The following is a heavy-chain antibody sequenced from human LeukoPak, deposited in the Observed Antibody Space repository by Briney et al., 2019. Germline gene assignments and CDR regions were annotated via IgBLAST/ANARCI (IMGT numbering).Heavy chain of an antibody. CDR1: GGTFSSYA. J-gene: IGHJ4*02. Sequence: GASVKVSCKASGGTFSSYAISWVRQAPGQGLEWMGGIIPTFGTANYAQKFQGRVTITADESTSTAYMELSSLRSEDTAVYYCARDSSYYDILTGYSPNDYWGQGTLVTVSS. CDR2: IIPTFGTA. CDR3: ARDSSYYDILTGYSPNDY. D-gene: IGHD3-9*01. V-gene: IGHV1-69*13.